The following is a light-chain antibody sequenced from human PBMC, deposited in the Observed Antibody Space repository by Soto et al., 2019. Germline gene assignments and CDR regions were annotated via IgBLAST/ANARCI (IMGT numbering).Light chain of an antibody. CDR1: QSISSW. J-gene: IGKJ5*01. V-gene: IGKV1-5*03. CDR3: QQYNSYPYT. CDR2: KAS. Sequence: IQMTQSPATLSASVGDRVTITCRASQSISSWLAWYQQKPGKAPKLLIYKASSLESGVPSRFSGSGSGTEFTLTISSLQPDDFATYYCQQYNSYPYTLGQRTRLATK.